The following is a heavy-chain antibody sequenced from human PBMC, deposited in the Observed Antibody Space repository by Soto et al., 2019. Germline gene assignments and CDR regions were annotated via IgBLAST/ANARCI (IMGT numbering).Heavy chain of an antibody. J-gene: IGHJ4*02. D-gene: IGHD2-15*01. CDR2: IYHSGST. CDR3: ARGSGGSRTDPIDY. V-gene: IGHV4-4*02. CDR1: SGSISSSSW. Sequence: SETLSLTCAVSSGSISSSSWWSWVRQPPGKGLEWIGEIYHSGSTNYNPSLKSRVTISVDKSKNQFSLKLSSVTAADTAVYYCARGSGGSRTDPIDYWGQGTLVTVSS.